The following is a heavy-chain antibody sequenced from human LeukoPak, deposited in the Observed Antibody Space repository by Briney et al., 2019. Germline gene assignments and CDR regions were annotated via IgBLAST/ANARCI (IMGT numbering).Heavy chain of an antibody. CDR1: GGSISSYY. CDR2: IYYSGST. Sequence: SETLSLTCTVSGGSISSYYWSWIRQPPGKGLEWIGYIYYSGSTSYNPSLKSRVTISVDTSKNQFSLKLSSVTAADTAVYYCAREDGAAAFDAFDIWGQGTMVTVSS. V-gene: IGHV4-59*01. CDR3: AREDGAAAFDAFDI. D-gene: IGHD6-13*01. J-gene: IGHJ3*02.